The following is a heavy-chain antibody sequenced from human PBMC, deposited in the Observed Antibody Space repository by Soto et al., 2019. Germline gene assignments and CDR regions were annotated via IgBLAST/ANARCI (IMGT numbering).Heavy chain of an antibody. CDR3: ARVRVCGGDCSSFDY. V-gene: IGHV4-31*03. D-gene: IGHD2-21*02. Sequence: KPSETLSLTCTVSVGSISSGGYYWSWIRHHPGKGLEWIGYIYYSGSTYYNPSLKSRVTISVDTSKNQFSLKLSSVTAADTAVYYCARVRVCGGDCSSFDYWGQGTLVTVSS. CDR1: VGSISSGGYY. CDR2: IYYSGST. J-gene: IGHJ4*02.